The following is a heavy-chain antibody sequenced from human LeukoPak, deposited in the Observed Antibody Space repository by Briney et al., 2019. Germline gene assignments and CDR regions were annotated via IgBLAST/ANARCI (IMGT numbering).Heavy chain of an antibody. V-gene: IGHV3-30*04. CDR3: AELGITMIGGV. D-gene: IGHD3-10*02. CDR1: GFTFSSYA. CDR2: ISYDGSNK. J-gene: IGHJ6*04. Sequence: HPGRSLRLSCAASGFTFSSYAMHWVRQAPGKGLEWVAVISYDGSNKYYADSVKGRFTISRDSAKNSLYLQMNSLRAEDTAVYYCAELGITMIGGVWGKGTTVTISS.